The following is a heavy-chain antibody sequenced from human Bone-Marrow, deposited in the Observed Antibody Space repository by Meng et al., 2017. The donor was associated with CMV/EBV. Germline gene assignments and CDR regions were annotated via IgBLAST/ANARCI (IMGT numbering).Heavy chain of an antibody. Sequence: SVKVSCKASGGTFSSYAISWVRQAPGQGLEWMGGIIPIFGTANYAQKFQGRVTITTDESTSTAYMELSSLRSEDTAVYYCARGYCSSTSCYKNGMVVWGQGTTVTVSS. J-gene: IGHJ6*02. CDR3: ARGYCSSTSCYKNGMVV. CDR2: IIPIFGTA. V-gene: IGHV1-69*05. CDR1: GGTFSSYA. D-gene: IGHD2-2*02.